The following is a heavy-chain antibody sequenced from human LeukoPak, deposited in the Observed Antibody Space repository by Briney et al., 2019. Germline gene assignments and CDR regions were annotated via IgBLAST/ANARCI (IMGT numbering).Heavy chain of an antibody. V-gene: IGHV4-59*12. CDR3: ARDVGYHFDY. CDR1: GGSISSYY. D-gene: IGHD6-13*01. Sequence: SETLSLTCTVSGGSISSYYWSWIRQPPGKGLEWIGYIYYSGSTNYNPSLKSRVTISVDTSKNQFSLKLSSVTAADTAVYYCARDVGYHFDYWGQGTLVTVSS. J-gene: IGHJ4*02. CDR2: IYYSGST.